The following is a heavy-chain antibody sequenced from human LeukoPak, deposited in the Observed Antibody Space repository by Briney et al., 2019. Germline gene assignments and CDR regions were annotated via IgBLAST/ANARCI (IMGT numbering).Heavy chain of an antibody. V-gene: IGHV3-30*18. D-gene: IGHD3-16*02. J-gene: IGHJ4*02. CDR2: ISYDGSNK. Sequence: GGSLRLSCAASGFRFSSYGMHWVRQAPGKGLEWVAVISYDGSNKYYADSVKGRSTISRDNSKNTLYLQMNSLRAEDTAVYYCAKDLNVWGSYRSTGYFDYWGQGTLVTVSS. CDR1: GFRFSSYG. CDR3: AKDLNVWGSYRSTGYFDY.